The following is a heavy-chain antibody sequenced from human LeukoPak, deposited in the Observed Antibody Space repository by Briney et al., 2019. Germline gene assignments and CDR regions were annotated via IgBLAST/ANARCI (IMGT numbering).Heavy chain of an antibody. D-gene: IGHD2-2*02. J-gene: IGHJ5*02. V-gene: IGHV4-34*01. CDR1: GGSFSGYY. CDR3: ATGLRNCSSTSCYIRWFDP. Sequence: PSETLSLTCAGYGGSFSGYYWSWIRQPPGKGLEGIGEINHSGSTNYNPSLKSRGTISVHTCKNQFSLKLSSVTAADTAVYYCATGLRNCSSTSCYIRWFDPWGQGTLVTVSS. CDR2: INHSGST.